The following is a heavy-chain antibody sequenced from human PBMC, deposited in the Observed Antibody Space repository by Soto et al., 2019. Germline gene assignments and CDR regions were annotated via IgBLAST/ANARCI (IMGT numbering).Heavy chain of an antibody. D-gene: IGHD3-22*01. J-gene: IGHJ3*01. CDR1: GFTFSSND. CDR3: ATRPLLPGAP. Sequence: EVQLVESGGGLIQPGGSLRLSCAASGFTFSSNDMKWFRQAPGKGLEWVSLIYSSGSTSYADSVKGRFTISRDNSKNTLSLQMSSLRAEDTAVYYCATRPLLPGAPWGQGTMVTVSS. V-gene: IGHV3-53*01. CDR2: IYSSGST.